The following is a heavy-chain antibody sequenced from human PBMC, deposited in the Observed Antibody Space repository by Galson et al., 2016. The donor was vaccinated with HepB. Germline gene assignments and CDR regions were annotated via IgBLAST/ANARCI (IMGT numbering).Heavy chain of an antibody. CDR2: ASYDGSNN. CDR1: GFTLSHYA. CDR3: ARDANLAYCRGDCYWFDY. D-gene: IGHD2-21*02. Sequence: SLRLSCAASGFTLSHYAMHWVRQAPGKGLEWVAVASYDGSNNYYPDSVKDRFTVSRDNSKNTLYLQMNSLRTEDTAVYYCARDANLAYCRGDCYWFDYWGQGTLVTVSS. J-gene: IGHJ4*02. V-gene: IGHV3-30-3*01.